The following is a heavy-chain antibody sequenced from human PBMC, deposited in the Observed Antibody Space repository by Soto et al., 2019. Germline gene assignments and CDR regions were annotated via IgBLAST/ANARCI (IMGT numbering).Heavy chain of an antibody. CDR1: GYTFTSYY. CDR2: INPSGGST. J-gene: IGHJ4*02. CDR3: ARPEYSSLGVSGAFDY. Sequence: ASVKVSCKASGYTFTSYYMHWVRQAPGQGLEWTGIINPSGGSTSYAQKFQGRVTMTRDTSTSTVYMELSSLRSEDTAVYYCARPEYSSLGVSGAFDYWGQGTLVTVSS. V-gene: IGHV1-46*01. D-gene: IGHD6-6*01.